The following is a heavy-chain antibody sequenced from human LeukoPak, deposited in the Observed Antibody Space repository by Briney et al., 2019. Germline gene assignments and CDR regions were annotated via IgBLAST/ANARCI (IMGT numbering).Heavy chain of an antibody. CDR1: GFTFSSYA. CDR3: ARVTYSSGWFDY. Sequence: GGSLRLSCVASGFTFSSYAMSWVRQAPGKGLEWVSAISGSGGSTYYADSVKGRFTISRDNAKNSLYLQMNSLRADDTAVYYCARVTYSSGWFDYWGQGTLVTVSS. V-gene: IGHV3-23*01. D-gene: IGHD6-19*01. J-gene: IGHJ4*02. CDR2: ISGSGGST.